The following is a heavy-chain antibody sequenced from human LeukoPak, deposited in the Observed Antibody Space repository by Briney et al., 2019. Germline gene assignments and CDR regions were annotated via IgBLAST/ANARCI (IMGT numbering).Heavy chain of an antibody. CDR2: INHRGST. J-gene: IGHJ4*02. CDR3: ARAGDSSGYSDY. D-gene: IGHD3-22*01. CDR1: GDSISSNY. V-gene: IGHV4-34*01. Sequence: PSETLSLTCSVSGDSISSNYWSWIRQPPGKGLEWIGEINHRGSTNYNPSLKSRVTISVNTSKNQFSLKLRSVTAADTAVYYCARAGDSSGYSDYWGQGTLVTVSS.